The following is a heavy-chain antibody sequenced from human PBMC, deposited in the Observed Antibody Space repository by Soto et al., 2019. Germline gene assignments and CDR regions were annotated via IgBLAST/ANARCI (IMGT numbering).Heavy chain of an antibody. V-gene: IGHV3-11*01. D-gene: IGHD3-16*01. CDR2: SSGSGRTI. Sequence: QVQMVESGGGLVKPGGSLRLSCAASGIVFSDYMSWVRQAPGKGLEWLSYSSGSGRTIYSADSVKGRFTISRDNATNSLYLPMNNVRTEDTAVYYCARLPFPWGWFDPWGQGKLVTVSS. CDR1: GIVFSDY. J-gene: IGHJ5*02. CDR3: ARLPFPWGWFDP.